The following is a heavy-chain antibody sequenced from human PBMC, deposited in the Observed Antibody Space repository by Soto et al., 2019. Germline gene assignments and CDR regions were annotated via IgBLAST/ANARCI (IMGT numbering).Heavy chain of an antibody. V-gene: IGHV1-18*01. CDR2: ISAYNGNT. D-gene: IGHD2-21*01. CDR3: ARHLPVANAVRFVVVMPIVYY. Sequence: SSVKVSCKASGYSFTTYGISWVRQAPGQGLEWMGWISAYNGNTNYAQKFKGRVTMTTDTSTSTVYMELRSLTSDDTAVYYCARHLPVANAVRFVVVMPIVYYCG. J-gene: IGHJ4*01. CDR1: GYSFTTYG.